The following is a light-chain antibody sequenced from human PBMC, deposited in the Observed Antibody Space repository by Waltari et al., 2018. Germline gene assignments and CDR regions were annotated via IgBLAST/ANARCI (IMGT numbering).Light chain of an antibody. Sequence: IVMTQSPATLSVFPGERATLSCRASQSISSNLAWYQQTPGQAPRLLICGASTRATGIPDRFTGSGSGIEFTLTINSLQSEDFAVYYCQQYNNWPPDPTFGQGTKVEIK. V-gene: IGKV3D-15*01. CDR1: QSISSN. J-gene: IGKJ1*01. CDR2: GAS. CDR3: QQYNNWPPDPT.